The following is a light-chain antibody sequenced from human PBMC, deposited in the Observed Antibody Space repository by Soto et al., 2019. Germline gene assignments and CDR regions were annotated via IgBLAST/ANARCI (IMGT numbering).Light chain of an antibody. V-gene: IGKV3-20*01. CDR3: QQYSNSRT. CDR1: QSVSSSY. CDR2: GAS. Sequence: EIVLTQSPGTLSLSPGERATLSCRASQSVSSSYLAWYQQKPGLAPRLLIYGASTRATGIPDRFSGSGSGTDFTLTISRLEPEDFAVYFCQQYSNSRTFGQGTKVEIK. J-gene: IGKJ1*01.